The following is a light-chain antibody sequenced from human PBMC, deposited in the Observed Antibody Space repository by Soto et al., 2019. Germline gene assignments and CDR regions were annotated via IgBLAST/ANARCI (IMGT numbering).Light chain of an antibody. CDR1: ESISSTS. CDR3: QHYGSSPLT. V-gene: IGKV3-20*01. Sequence: VSYQTLGILPFTLEERATLSCRVSESISSTSLAWYQQKPGQAPRLLIYGASTRATGVPDRFSGSESGTDFTLSISRLEPDDFGVYYCQHYGSSPLTSCQGTRLEIK. J-gene: IGKJ5*01. CDR2: GAS.